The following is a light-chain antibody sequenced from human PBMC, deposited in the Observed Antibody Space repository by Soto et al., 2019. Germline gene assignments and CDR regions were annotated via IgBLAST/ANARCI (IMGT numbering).Light chain of an antibody. CDR2: YDN. CDR3: AAWDDSLNGRV. J-gene: IGLJ1*01. V-gene: IGLV1-44*01. CDR1: NSHIGSNT. Sequence: QSVLTQPPSASGTPGQRVTISCSGSNSHIGSNTVNWYQQLPGTAPKLLIYYDNLRPSGVPDRISGSKSGTSASLAISGLQSDDEADYYCAAWDDSLNGRVFGTGTKVTVL.